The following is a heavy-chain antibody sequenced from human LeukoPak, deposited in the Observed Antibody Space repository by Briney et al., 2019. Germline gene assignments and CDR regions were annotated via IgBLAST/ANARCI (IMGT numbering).Heavy chain of an antibody. J-gene: IGHJ6*03. Sequence: SETLSLTCAVSGYSISSGYYWGWFWQPPGKGQEWIGCIYHSGTTYYNPSLRSRVTISVDTSKNQFSLKLSSVTAADTAVYYCARQGGSSSPYYYYYMDVWGKGTTVTVSS. CDR2: IYHSGTT. CDR1: GYSISSGYY. D-gene: IGHD2-2*01. CDR3: ARQGGSSSPYYYYYMDV. V-gene: IGHV4-38-2*01.